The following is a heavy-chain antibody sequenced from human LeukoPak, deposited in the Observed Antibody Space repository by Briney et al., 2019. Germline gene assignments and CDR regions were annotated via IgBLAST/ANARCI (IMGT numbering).Heavy chain of an antibody. Sequence: GASVKVPCKTSGYSENFYGITWVRQAPGQGLEWMGWINPNSGGTNYAQKFQGRVTMTRDTSIGTAYMELSRLRSDDTAVYYCARDGSDSPGGYWGQGTLVTVSS. CDR3: ARDGSDSPGGY. CDR2: INPNSGGT. D-gene: IGHD3-10*01. V-gene: IGHV1-2*02. CDR1: GYSENFYG. J-gene: IGHJ4*02.